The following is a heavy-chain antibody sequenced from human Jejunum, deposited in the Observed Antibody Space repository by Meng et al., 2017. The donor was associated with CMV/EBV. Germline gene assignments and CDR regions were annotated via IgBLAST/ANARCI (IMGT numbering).Heavy chain of an antibody. Sequence: SFVISGVRQATGQGPEWMGGIIPMFATAKYSQKFQGRVTITADESTSTAYMEVSSLRPEDTAVYYCAKDIRGSGLFDHYYGLDVWGQGTTVTVSS. CDR2: IIPMFATA. J-gene: IGHJ6*02. CDR1: SFV. V-gene: IGHV1-69*01. D-gene: IGHD3-3*01. CDR3: AKDIRGSGLFDHYYGLDV.